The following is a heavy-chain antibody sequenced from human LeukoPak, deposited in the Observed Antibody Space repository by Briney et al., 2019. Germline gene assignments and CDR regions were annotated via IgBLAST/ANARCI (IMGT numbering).Heavy chain of an antibody. CDR2: VHTGGNT. CDR1: GFTFSSYT. CDR3: ARERDGYCGGDCYYYYGMDV. Sequence: GGSLRLSCAASGFTFSSYTMTWVRQAPGKGLEWVSVVHTGGNTYYADSVKGRFTISRDNSKNTVYLQMNSLRAEDTALYYCARERDGYCGGDCYYYYGMDVWGQGTTVTVSS. V-gene: IGHV3-66*01. D-gene: IGHD2-21*02. J-gene: IGHJ6*02.